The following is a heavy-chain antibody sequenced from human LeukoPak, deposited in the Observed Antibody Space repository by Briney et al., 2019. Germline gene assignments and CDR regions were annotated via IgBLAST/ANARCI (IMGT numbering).Heavy chain of an antibody. CDR1: GGSFSGYY. J-gene: IGHJ4*02. V-gene: IGHV4-34*01. CDR2: INHSGST. CDR3: ARDQAYYYGSGRRKFDY. D-gene: IGHD3-10*01. Sequence: SETLSLTCAVYGGSFSGYYWSWIRQPPGKGLEWIGEINHSGSTNYNPSLKSRVTISVDTSKSQFSLKLSSVTAADTAVYYCARDQAYYYGSGRRKFDYWGQGTLVTVSS.